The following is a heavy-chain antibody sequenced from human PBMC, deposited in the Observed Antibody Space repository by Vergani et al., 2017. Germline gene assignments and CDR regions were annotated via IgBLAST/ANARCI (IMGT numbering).Heavy chain of an antibody. CDR3: ARYNIEGGSSWTYYYYYYMDV. CDR2: INHSGST. V-gene: IGHV4-34*01. J-gene: IGHJ6*03. Sequence: QVQLQQWGAGLLKPSETLSLTCAVYGGSFSGYYWSWIRQPPGKGLEWSGEINHSGSTNYNPSLKSRVTISVDTSKNQFSLKLSSVTAADTAVYYCARYNIEGGSSWTYYYYYYMDVWGKGTTVTVSS. D-gene: IGHD6-13*01. CDR1: GGSFSGYY.